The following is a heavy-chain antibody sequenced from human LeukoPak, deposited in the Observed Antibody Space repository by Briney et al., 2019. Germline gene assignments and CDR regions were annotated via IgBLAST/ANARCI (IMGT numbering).Heavy chain of an antibody. CDR2: ISGSGGTT. Sequence: GGSLRLSCAASGFTFSSYVMSWVRQAPGKGLEWVSGISGSGGTTYYADSVKGRFTISRDNSKNTLYLEMNSLRADDTAVYYCAKASGSYFWSFDYWGQGTLVTVSS. J-gene: IGHJ4*02. CDR1: GFTFSSYV. D-gene: IGHD1-26*01. V-gene: IGHV3-23*01. CDR3: AKASGSYFWSFDY.